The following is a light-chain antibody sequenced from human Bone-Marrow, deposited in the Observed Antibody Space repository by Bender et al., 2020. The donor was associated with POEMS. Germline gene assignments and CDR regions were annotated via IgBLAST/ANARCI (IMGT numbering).Light chain of an antibody. CDR2: EDD. J-gene: IGLJ3*02. Sequence: NFMLTQPHSVSESPGKTITISCTRSSGNIASNYVQWLQQRPGSPPTTVIYEDDLRPSGVPDRFSASTDASSNSASLTISGLTTEDEADYYCQSYDNNDHWVFGGGTTLTVL. CDR1: SGNIASNY. CDR3: QSYDNNDHWV. V-gene: IGLV6-57*01.